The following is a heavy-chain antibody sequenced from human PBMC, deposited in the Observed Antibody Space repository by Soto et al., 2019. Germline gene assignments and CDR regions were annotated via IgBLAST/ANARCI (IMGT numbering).Heavy chain of an antibody. D-gene: IGHD2-21*01. J-gene: IGHJ3*02. CDR1: GFTFSTYW. Sequence: GGSLRLSCAASGFTFSTYWMHWVRQAPGKGLVWVSRIKSDGSSTFYADSVKGRFTISRDNAKNTLYIQMNSLRAEDTAVYYCTRGTAPSIPNAFDIWGQGTMVTVSS. CDR2: IKSDGSST. CDR3: TRGTAPSIPNAFDI. V-gene: IGHV3-74*01.